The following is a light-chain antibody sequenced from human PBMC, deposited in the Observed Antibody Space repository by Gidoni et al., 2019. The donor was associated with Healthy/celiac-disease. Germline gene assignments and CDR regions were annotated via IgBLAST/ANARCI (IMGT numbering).Light chain of an antibody. CDR3: QSYDSSLSGWV. V-gene: IGLV1-40*01. CDR2: GNS. Sequence: SVLTQPPSVSEAPGQRVTISCTGSSSNIVAGYDVHWYQQLPGTAPKLLLYGNSNRPSGVPDRFSGSKSGTSASLAITGLQAEDEADYYCQSYDSSLSGWVFGGGTKLTVL. CDR1: SSNIVAGYD. J-gene: IGLJ3*02.